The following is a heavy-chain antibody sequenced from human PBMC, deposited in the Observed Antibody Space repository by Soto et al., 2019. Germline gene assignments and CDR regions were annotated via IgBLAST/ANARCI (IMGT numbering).Heavy chain of an antibody. J-gene: IGHJ4*02. D-gene: IGHD5-12*01. CDR3: AREGRVEMATITVIDY. CDR1: GGSISSGGYY. Sequence: SETLSLTCTVSGGSISSGGYYWSWIRQHPGKGLEWIGYIYYSGSTYYNPSLKSRVTISVDTSKNQFSLKLSSVTAADTAVYYCAREGRVEMATITVIDYWGQGTLVTVSS. CDR2: IYYSGST. V-gene: IGHV4-31*03.